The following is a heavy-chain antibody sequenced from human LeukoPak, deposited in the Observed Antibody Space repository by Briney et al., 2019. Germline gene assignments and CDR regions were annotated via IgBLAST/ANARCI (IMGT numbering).Heavy chain of an antibody. J-gene: IGHJ6*03. CDR1: GFIFSNYG. CDR2: TRYDGSNK. V-gene: IGHV3-30*02. CDR3: AKSYDILTGRCYYYYMDV. D-gene: IGHD3-9*01. Sequence: PGGSLRLSCAASGFIFSNYGMHWVRQAPGKGLEWVAFTRYDGSNKYYADSVKGRFTISRDNSKSTLFLQMNSLRAEDTAVYYCAKSYDILTGRCYYYYMDVWGKGPRSPSP.